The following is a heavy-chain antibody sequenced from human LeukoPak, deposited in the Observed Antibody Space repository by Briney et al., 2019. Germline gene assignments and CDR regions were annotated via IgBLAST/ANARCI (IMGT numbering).Heavy chain of an antibody. Sequence: SETLSLTCAVYGWSFSGYYWSWIRQPPGKGLEWIGGINHSGSTNYNPSLKSRRTISVDPSKNQFSLKLSSVTAADTGVYYCARGSGAFDIWGQGTMVTVSS. CDR2: INHSGST. J-gene: IGHJ3*02. CDR3: ARGSGAFDI. CDR1: GWSFSGYY. V-gene: IGHV4-34*01.